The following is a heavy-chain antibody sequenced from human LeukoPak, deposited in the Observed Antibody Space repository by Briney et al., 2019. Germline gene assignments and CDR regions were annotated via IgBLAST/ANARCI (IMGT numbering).Heavy chain of an antibody. D-gene: IGHD4-17*01. CDR3: ASDSSGYGDNFDN. Sequence: GGSLRLSCAASGFTFSSYWMHWVRQAPGKGLVWVSRINSDGSSTSYADSVKGRFTISRDNAKNTLYLQMNSLRAEDTAVYYCASDSSGYGDNFDNWGQGTLVTVSS. CDR2: INSDGSST. J-gene: IGHJ4*02. V-gene: IGHV3-74*01. CDR1: GFTFSSYW.